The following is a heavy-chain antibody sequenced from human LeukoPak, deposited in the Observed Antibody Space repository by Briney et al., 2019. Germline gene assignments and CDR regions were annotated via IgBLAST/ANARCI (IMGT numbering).Heavy chain of an antibody. Sequence: ASVKVSCKASGGTFSSYAISWVRQAPGQGLEWMGWISAYNGNTNYAQRLQGRVTMTTDTSTSTAYMELRSLRSDDTAVFYCARDRDYGDYNTQDLFVYWGQGTLVTVSS. CDR2: ISAYNGNT. J-gene: IGHJ4*02. CDR1: GGTFSSYA. D-gene: IGHD4-17*01. CDR3: ARDRDYGDYNTQDLFVY. V-gene: IGHV1-18*01.